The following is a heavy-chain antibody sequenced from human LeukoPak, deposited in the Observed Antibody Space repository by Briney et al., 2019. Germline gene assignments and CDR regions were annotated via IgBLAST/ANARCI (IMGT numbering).Heavy chain of an antibody. CDR2: ISYDGTNE. CDR3: SEVQTVNKFDY. CDR1: GFSFHYYA. Sequence: GGSLRLSCAASGFSFHYYAMHWVRQAPGKGLEWVAVISYDGTNEYYADSVKGRFTISRDNSKNTLYLQMTSLRHEDTAVYYCSEVQTVNKFDYWGRGTLVTVSS. V-gene: IGHV3-30-3*01. J-gene: IGHJ4*01. D-gene: IGHD1-1*01.